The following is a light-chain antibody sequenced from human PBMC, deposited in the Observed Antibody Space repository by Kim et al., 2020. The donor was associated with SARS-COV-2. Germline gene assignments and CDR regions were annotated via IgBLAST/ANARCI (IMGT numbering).Light chain of an antibody. Sequence: GQRVTISCSGSYSNIGSSAVNWYQQYPGTAPKLLFYDNDQRPSGVPDRFSVSKSGTSASLAISGLQSEDEADYFCAAWDDTLYGVIFGGGTQLTVL. CDR2: DND. J-gene: IGLJ2*01. CDR3: AAWDDTLYGVI. V-gene: IGLV1-44*01. CDR1: YSNIGSSA.